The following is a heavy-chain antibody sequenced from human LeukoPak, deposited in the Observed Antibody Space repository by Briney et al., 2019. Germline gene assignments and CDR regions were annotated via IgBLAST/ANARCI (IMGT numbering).Heavy chain of an antibody. CDR1: GYTFTGYY. D-gene: IGHD3-3*01. CDR3: ARYDFWSGYSYYYMDV. V-gene: IGHV1-2*02. CDR2: INPNSGGT. Sequence: ASVKVSCKASGYTFTGYYMHWVRQAPGQGLEWMGWINPNSGGTNYAQKLQGRVTMTTDTSTSTAYMELRSLRSDDTAVYYCARYDFWSGYSYYYMDVWGKGTTVTVSS. J-gene: IGHJ6*03.